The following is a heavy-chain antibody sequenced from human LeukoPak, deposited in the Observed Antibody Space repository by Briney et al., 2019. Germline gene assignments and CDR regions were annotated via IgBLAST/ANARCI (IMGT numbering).Heavy chain of an antibody. D-gene: IGHD3-22*01. V-gene: IGHV4-59*01. J-gene: IGHJ4*02. CDR2: IYYSGST. Sequence: SETLSLTCTVSGGSISSYYWSWIRQPPGKGLEWIGYIYYSGSTNHNPSLKSRVTISVDTSKNRFSLKLSSVTAADTAVYYCARGGHSSGYYFIDYWGQGTLVTVSS. CDR1: GGSISSYY. CDR3: ARGGHSSGYYFIDY.